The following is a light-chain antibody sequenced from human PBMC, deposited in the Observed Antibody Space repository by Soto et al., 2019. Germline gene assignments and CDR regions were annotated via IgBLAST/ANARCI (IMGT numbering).Light chain of an antibody. CDR2: GAS. J-gene: IGKJ4*01. CDR1: QSVTTS. V-gene: IGKV3-20*01. Sequence: EIVLTQSPDTLSLSPGERATLSCRASQSVTTSLAWYQQKTGQPPRLLISGASRRATGIADRFSGSGSGTDFTLTISRLEPEDFAVYYCQQYGSSPSFGGGTKVDIK. CDR3: QQYGSSPS.